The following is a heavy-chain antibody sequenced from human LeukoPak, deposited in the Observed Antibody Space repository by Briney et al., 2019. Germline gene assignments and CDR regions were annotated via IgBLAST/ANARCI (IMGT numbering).Heavy chain of an antibody. V-gene: IGHV3-7*01. Sequence: PGGSLRLSCTASGLTLTNYWMIWVRQAPGKGLEWVANINHDASEKYYVGSVEGRFTISRDNAKNSLFLQMNSLRAEDTGVYYCATSSYSSSSSWGQGTLVTVSS. CDR2: INHDASEK. CDR1: GLTLTNYW. CDR3: ATSSYSSSSS. D-gene: IGHD6-6*01. J-gene: IGHJ5*02.